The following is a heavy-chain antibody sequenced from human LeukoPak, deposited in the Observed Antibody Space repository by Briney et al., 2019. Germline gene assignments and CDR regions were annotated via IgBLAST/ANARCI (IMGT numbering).Heavy chain of an antibody. D-gene: IGHD1-1*01. J-gene: IGHJ3*02. CDR2: IYYSGST. V-gene: IGHV4-39*01. Sequence: TSETLSLTCTVSGGSISSSNYYWGWIRQPPGKGLEWIGSIYYSGSTYYNPSLKSRVTISVDTSKNQFSLKLSSVTAADTAVYYCAQKNSEWNPDAFDIWGQGTMVTVSS. CDR1: GGSISSSNYY. CDR3: AQKNSEWNPDAFDI.